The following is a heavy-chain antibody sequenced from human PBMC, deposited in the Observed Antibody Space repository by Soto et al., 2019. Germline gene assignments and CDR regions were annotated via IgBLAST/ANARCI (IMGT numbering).Heavy chain of an antibody. D-gene: IGHD3-22*01. CDR1: GFTFSSYD. J-gene: IGHJ4*02. Sequence: PGGSLRLSCAASGFTFSSYDMHWVRQATGKGLEWVSGIGTAGDTFYSGSVRGRFTISRENAKNSLYLQMNSLRAGDTAVYYCARAWDYYDSSGYYYDYWGLGTLVTVSS. CDR3: ARAWDYYDSSGYYYDY. V-gene: IGHV3-13*04. CDR2: IGTAGDT.